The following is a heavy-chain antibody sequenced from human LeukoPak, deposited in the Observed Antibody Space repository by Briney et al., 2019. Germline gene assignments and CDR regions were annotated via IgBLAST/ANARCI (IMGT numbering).Heavy chain of an antibody. D-gene: IGHD6-13*01. CDR1: GYTFTGYY. Sequence: ASVKVSCKASGYTFTGYYMHWVRQAPGQGREGMGWINPNSGGTNYAQKFQGRVTMTRDTSISTAYMELSRLRSDETAVYYCASAIAAAVPPGGWGQGTLVTVSS. V-gene: IGHV1-2*02. CDR2: INPNSGGT. J-gene: IGHJ4*02. CDR3: ASAIAAAVPPGG.